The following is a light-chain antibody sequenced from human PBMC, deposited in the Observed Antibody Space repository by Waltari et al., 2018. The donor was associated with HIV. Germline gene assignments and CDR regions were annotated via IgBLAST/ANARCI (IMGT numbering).Light chain of an antibody. Sequence: DIQMTQSPSTLSASVGDRVTITCRASQSIGGWLAWHQQKPGKAPNLLIYQASSLESGVPGRFSGSGSGTEFTLTVSSLQPDDFATYYCQQYSNYPLTFGQGTKVEIK. CDR2: QAS. V-gene: IGKV1-5*03. J-gene: IGKJ1*01. CDR1: QSIGGW. CDR3: QQYSNYPLT.